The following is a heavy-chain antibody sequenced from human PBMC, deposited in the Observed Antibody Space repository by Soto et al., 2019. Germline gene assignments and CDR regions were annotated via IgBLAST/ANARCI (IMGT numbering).Heavy chain of an antibody. V-gene: IGHV5-51*01. J-gene: IGHJ5*02. CDR2: IYPSDSDT. CDR3: ATRAEYYDFWSGYYGA. Sequence: PGESLKISCNGSGYSFSTSWIGWVRQMSGKGLEWMGTIYPSDSDTRYSPSFQGQVIISADKSTSTAYLQWRSLKASDTAMYYCATRAEYYDFWSGYYGAWGQGTMVTV. CDR1: GYSFSTSW. D-gene: IGHD3-3*01.